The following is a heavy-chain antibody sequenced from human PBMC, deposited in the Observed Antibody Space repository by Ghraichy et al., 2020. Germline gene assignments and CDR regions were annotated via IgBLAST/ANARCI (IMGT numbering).Heavy chain of an antibody. CDR3: VKDSYVDPNTGYYYGLDV. Sequence: GGSLRLSCAASGFTFTNYAMSWVRQTPGKGLEWVSGISGSAGTTYYADSVKGRFTISRDNSKNTLYLQMISLRVEDTAIFYCVKDSYVDPNTGYYYGLDVGGQGTTVTVSS. D-gene: IGHD4-17*01. J-gene: IGHJ6*02. CDR1: GFTFTNYA. V-gene: IGHV3-23*01. CDR2: ISGSAGTT.